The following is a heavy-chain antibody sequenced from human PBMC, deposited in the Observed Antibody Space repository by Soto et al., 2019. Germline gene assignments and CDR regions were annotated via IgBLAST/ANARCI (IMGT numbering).Heavy chain of an antibody. Sequence: QVQLVQSGAEVKKPGASVKVSCKASGYTFTSYAMHWVRQAPGQRLEWMGWINAGNGNTKYSQKFQGRVTITRDTSASTAYMELSSLRSEDTAVYYCARDRKFLVDEWLLDYYYGMDVWGQGTTVTVSS. J-gene: IGHJ6*02. V-gene: IGHV1-3*01. CDR1: GYTFTSYA. CDR3: ARDRKFLVDEWLLDYYYGMDV. D-gene: IGHD3-3*01. CDR2: INAGNGNT.